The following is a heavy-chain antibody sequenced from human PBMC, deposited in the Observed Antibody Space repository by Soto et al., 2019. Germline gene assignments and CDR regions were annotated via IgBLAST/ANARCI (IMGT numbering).Heavy chain of an antibody. J-gene: IGHJ6*03. CDR1: GYTLTELS. Sequence: ASVKVSCKVSGYTLTELSMHWVRQAPGKGLEWMGGFDPEDGETIYAQKFQGRVTMTEDTSTDTAYMELSSLRSEDTAMYYCATVAPYYYGSGSRYTPYYYYMDVWGKGTTVTVSS. V-gene: IGHV1-24*01. D-gene: IGHD3-10*01. CDR3: ATVAPYYYGSGSRYTPYYYYMDV. CDR2: FDPEDGET.